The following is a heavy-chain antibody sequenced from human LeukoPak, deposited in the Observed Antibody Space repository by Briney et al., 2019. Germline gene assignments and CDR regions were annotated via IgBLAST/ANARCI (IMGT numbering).Heavy chain of an antibody. CDR2: IYYSGST. J-gene: IGHJ6*02. D-gene: IGHD4-17*01. CDR3: AREVGSTVTTFLDV. CDR1: GGSISSGDYY. Sequence: SETLSLTCTVSGGSISSGDYYWSWIRQPPGKGLEWIGYIYYSGSTYYNPSLKSRVTISVDTSKNQFSLKLSSVTAADTAVYYCAREVGSTVTTFLDVWGQGTTVTVSS. V-gene: IGHV4-30-4*01.